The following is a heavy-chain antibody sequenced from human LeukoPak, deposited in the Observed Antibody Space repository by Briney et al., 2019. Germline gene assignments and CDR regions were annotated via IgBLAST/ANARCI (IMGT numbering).Heavy chain of an antibody. V-gene: IGHV4-34*01. CDR3: ARGFSGFWEFDS. CDR1: GGSFSSYS. J-gene: IGHJ4*02. D-gene: IGHD1-14*01. Sequence: SETLSLTCEVSGGSFSSYSWNWIRQPPGKGLEWIAEISFTGNTHTGSTSYSTSLKSRVTISVDTPKNQFSLHLTSVTAADAGDYYCARGFSGFWEFDSWGQGTLVTVSS. CDR2: ISFTGNTHTGST.